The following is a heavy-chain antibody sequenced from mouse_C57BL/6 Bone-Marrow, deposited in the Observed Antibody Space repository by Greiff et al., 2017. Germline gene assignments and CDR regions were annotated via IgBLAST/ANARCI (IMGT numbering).Heavy chain of an antibody. J-gene: IGHJ4*01. CDR3: AILGCSMLYCYAMDY. CDR2: IDPANGNT. CDR1: GFNITNTY. Sequence: EVKLQESVAELVRPGASVKLSCTASGFNITNTYMHWVKQRPEQGLEWIGRIDPANGNTKYAPKFKGKATITADTSSNTAYLQLSSLTSEYTAIYYCAILGCSMLYCYAMDYWGQGTSVTVSS. V-gene: IGHV14-3*01. D-gene: IGHD2-10*02.